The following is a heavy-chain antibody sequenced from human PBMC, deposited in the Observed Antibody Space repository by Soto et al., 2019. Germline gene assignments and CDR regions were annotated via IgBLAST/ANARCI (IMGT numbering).Heavy chain of an antibody. CDR3: ARRGEDYYYYGMDV. Sequence: PSETLSLTCTVSRGSISSSSYYWGWIRQPPGKGLEWIGSIYYSGSTYYNPSLKSLVTISVDTSKNQFSLKLSSVTAAATAVYYCARRGEDYYYYGMDVWGQGTTVTVSS. CDR2: IYYSGST. V-gene: IGHV4-39*01. CDR1: RGSISSSSYY. J-gene: IGHJ6*02.